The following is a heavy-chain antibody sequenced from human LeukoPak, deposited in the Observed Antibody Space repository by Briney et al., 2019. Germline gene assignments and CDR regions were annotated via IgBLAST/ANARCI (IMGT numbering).Heavy chain of an antibody. V-gene: IGHV4-34*01. D-gene: IGHD5-12*01. Sequence: SETLCLTCAVYGGSFSGYYWSWIRQPPGKGLEWIGEINHSGSTNYNPSLKSRVTISVDTSKNQFSLKLSSVTAADTAVYYCARVRAVATIRYNWFDPWGQGTLVTVSS. CDR3: ARVRAVATIRYNWFDP. CDR1: GGSFSGYY. CDR2: INHSGST. J-gene: IGHJ5*02.